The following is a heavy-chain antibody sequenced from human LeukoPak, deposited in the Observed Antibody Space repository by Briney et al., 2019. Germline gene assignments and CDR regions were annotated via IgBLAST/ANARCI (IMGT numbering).Heavy chain of an antibody. V-gene: IGHV3-48*02. CDR1: GFTFSNYY. CDR3: ARGSSTYYYGSGSYPY. Sequence: GGSLRLSCAASGFTFSNYYMNWVRQAPGKGLEWVSYISSSSTTIKYADSVKGRFTISRDNAKNSLFLQMNSLRDEDTAVYYCARGSSTYYYGSGSYPYWGQGTLVTVSS. J-gene: IGHJ4*02. D-gene: IGHD3-10*01. CDR2: ISSSSTTI.